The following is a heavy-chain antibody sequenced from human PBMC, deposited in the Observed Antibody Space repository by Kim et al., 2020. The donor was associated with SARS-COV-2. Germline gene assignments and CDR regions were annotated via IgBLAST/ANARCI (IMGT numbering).Heavy chain of an antibody. Sequence: SETLSLTCTVSGGSISSGGYYWSWIRQHPGKGLEWIGYIYYSGSTYYNPSLKSRVTISVDTSKNQFSLKLSSVTAADTAVYYCARVNTRLIWELPGWFDPWGQGTPVTVSS. CDR3: ARVNTRLIWELPGWFDP. CDR1: GGSISSGGYY. J-gene: IGHJ5*02. CDR2: IYYSGST. D-gene: IGHD1-26*01. V-gene: IGHV4-31*03.